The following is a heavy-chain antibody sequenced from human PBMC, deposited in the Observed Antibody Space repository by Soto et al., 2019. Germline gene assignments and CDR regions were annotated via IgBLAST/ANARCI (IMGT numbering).Heavy chain of an antibody. CDR1: GYTLTELS. D-gene: IGHD3-10*01. CDR2: FDPEDGET. V-gene: IGHV1-24*01. CDR3: ATAGWFGDFYYFDY. J-gene: IGHJ4*02. Sequence: ASVKVSCKVSGYTLTELSMHWVRQAPGKGLEWMGGFDPEDGETIYAQKFQGRVTMTEDTSTDTAYMELSSLRSEDTAVYYCATAGWFGDFYYFDYWGQGTLVTAPQ.